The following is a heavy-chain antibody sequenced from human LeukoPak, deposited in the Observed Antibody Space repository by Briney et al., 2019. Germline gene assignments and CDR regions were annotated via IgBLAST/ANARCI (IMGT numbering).Heavy chain of an antibody. J-gene: IGHJ4*02. Sequence: GSLRLSCAASGFTFSGYAMSWVRQSPGQGLEWVSGICGNGDCTYYADSVKGRFTISRDNSKNTVYLQMNSLRAEDTAVYYCAKGGIVVVLGDWGQGTLVTVSS. CDR3: AKGGIVVVLGD. V-gene: IGHV3-23*01. D-gene: IGHD3-22*01. CDR1: GFTFSGYA. CDR2: ICGNGDCT.